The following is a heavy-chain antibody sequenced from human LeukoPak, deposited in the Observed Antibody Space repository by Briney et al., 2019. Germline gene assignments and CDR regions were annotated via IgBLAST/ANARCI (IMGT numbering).Heavy chain of an antibody. D-gene: IGHD2-15*01. J-gene: IGHJ4*02. CDR1: GYSISSDY. Sequence: PSETLSLTCTVSGYSISSDYWGWIRQPPGKGLEWIGSIYHSGSTYYNPSLKSRVTISVDTSKNQFSLKLSSVTAADTAVYYCARGKSVAGYDYWGQGTLVTVSS. CDR2: IYHSGST. V-gene: IGHV4-38-2*02. CDR3: ARGKSVAGYDY.